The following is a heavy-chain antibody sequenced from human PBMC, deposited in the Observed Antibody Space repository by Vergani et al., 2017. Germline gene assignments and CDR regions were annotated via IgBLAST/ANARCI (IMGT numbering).Heavy chain of an antibody. Sequence: QVQLQQWGAGLLKPSETLSLTCAVYGGSFSGYYWSWIRQPPGKGLEWIGEINHSGSTNYNPSLKSRVTLSVDTSKNQFSLKLSSVTAADTAVYYCARSVVVVARGGFDYWGQGTLVTVSS. CDR3: ARSVVVVARGGFDY. J-gene: IGHJ4*02. CDR2: INHSGST. D-gene: IGHD2-15*01. CDR1: GGSFSGYY. V-gene: IGHV4-34*01.